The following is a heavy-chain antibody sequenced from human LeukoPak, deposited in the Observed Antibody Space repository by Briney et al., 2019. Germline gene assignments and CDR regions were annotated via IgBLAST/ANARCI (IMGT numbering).Heavy chain of an antibody. D-gene: IGHD3-10*01. CDR3: AKDIGPMVRGVIMGYFDY. Sequence: PGGSLRLSCAASGFTFSSYAMNWVRQAPGKGLEWVSSISSSSSYIYYADSVKGRFTISRDNSKNTLYLQMNSLRAEDTAVYYCAKDIGPMVRGVIMGYFDYWGQGTLVTVSS. J-gene: IGHJ4*02. CDR2: ISSSSSYI. V-gene: IGHV3-21*01. CDR1: GFTFSSYA.